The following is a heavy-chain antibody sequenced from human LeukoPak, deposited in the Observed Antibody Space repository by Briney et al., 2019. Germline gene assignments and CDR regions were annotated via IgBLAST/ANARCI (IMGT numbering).Heavy chain of an antibody. J-gene: IGHJ4*02. CDR2: ISGGGGTT. D-gene: IGHD3-22*01. CDR1: GFTFSNYA. V-gene: IGHV3-23*01. CDR3: AKDRVYYFDSSGYSCDY. Sequence: GGSLRLSCAASGFTFSNYAMSWVRQAPGKGLGWVSGISGGGGTTYYADSVKGRFTISRDNSKNTLYLQMHSLRAEDTAVYYCAKDRVYYFDSSGYSCDYWGQGSLVTVSS.